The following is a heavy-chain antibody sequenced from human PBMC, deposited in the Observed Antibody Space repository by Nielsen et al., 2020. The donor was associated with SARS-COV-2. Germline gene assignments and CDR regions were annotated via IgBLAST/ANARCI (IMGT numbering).Heavy chain of an antibody. CDR2: VRQEGHEK. V-gene: IGHV3-7*01. Sequence: GESLKISCAASGFTFDDYWMKWVRQAPGKGLEWVANVRQEGHEKYYVDSVWGRFTISRDNAKNSLFLQMDSLRAEDTAVYYCARLWDDGYYFDTGPYDYWGQGTLVTVSS. J-gene: IGHJ4*02. D-gene: IGHD3-22*01. CDR1: GFTFDDYW. CDR3: ARLWDDGYYFDTGPYDY.